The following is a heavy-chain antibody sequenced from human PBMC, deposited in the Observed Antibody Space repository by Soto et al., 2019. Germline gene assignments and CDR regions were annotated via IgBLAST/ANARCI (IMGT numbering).Heavy chain of an antibody. D-gene: IGHD1-7*01. CDR2: IIPIFGTA. CDR3: SRVRIGTTSYYFDY. Sequence: QVQLVQSGAEVKKPGSSVKVSCKASGGTFSSYAISWVRQAPGQGLEWMGGIIPIFGTANYAQKFQGRVTMTADESTSTAYMELSSLRSEDTAVYYCSRVRIGTTSYYFDYWGQGTLVTVSS. J-gene: IGHJ4*02. V-gene: IGHV1-69*12. CDR1: GGTFSSYA.